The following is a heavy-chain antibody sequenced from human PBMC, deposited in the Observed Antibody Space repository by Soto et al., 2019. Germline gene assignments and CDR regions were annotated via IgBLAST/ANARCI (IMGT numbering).Heavy chain of an antibody. CDR2: IYHSGST. CDR3: ARGGDYGDYQFDY. V-gene: IGHV4-4*02. J-gene: IGHJ4*02. Sequence: PSETLSLTCAVSSGSISSSNWWSWVRQPPGKGLEWIGEIYHSGSTNYNPSLKSRVTISVDKSKNQFSLKLSSVTAADTAVYYCARGGDYGDYQFDYWGQGTLVTVSS. D-gene: IGHD4-17*01. CDR1: SGSISSSNW.